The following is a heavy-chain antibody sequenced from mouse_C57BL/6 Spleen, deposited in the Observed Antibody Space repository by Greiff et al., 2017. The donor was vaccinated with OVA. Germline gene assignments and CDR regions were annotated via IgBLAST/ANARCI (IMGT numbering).Heavy chain of an antibody. CDR2: IDPSDSYT. Sequence: QVQLQQPGAELVMPGASVKLSCKASGYTFTSYWMHWVKQRPGQGLEWIGEIDPSDSYTNYNQKFKGKSTLTVDKSSSTAYMQLSSLTSEDSAVDYCSRQYYGSSWYFDVWGTGTTVTVSS. J-gene: IGHJ1*03. D-gene: IGHD1-1*01. V-gene: IGHV1-69*01. CDR1: GYTFTSYW. CDR3: SRQYYGSSWYFDV.